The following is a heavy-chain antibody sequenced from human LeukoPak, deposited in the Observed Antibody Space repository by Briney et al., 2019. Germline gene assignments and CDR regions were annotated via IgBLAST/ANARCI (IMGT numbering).Heavy chain of an antibody. CDR3: ARGPNSNRSGLDF. CDR2: ISPTGSTT. D-gene: IGHD6-13*01. J-gene: IGHJ4*02. Sequence: PGGSLRPSCTASGFSFSGHWMHWARQLPGKGLVWVSRISPTGSTTSYADSVKGRFTVSRDNAKNTLYLQVNNLRAEDTAVYYCARGPNSNRSGLDFWGQGTLLTVSS. CDR1: GFSFSGHW. V-gene: IGHV3-74*01.